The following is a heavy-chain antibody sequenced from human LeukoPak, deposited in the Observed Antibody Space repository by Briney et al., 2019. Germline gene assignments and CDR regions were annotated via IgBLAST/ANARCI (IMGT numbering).Heavy chain of an antibody. V-gene: IGHV4-59*11. CDR2: IYYSGST. J-gene: IGHJ4*02. CDR1: GGSISSHY. CDR3: ARDSRSSWYFDY. Sequence: SETLSLTCTVSGGSISSHYWSWIRQPPRKGVECIGYIYYSGSTNYNPSLKSRVTISVDTSKNRFSLKLSSVTAADTPVYYCARDSRSSWYFDYWGQGTLVTVSS. D-gene: IGHD6-13*01.